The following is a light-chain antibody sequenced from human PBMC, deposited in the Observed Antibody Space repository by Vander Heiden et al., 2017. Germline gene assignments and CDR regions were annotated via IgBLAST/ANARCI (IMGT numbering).Light chain of an antibody. Sequence: EIVLTQSPGALSLSPGERATLSCRASQTVSENSLAWYQQKPGQAPRLLIFGASSRPTGLPDRFRGSGSGTDFTLTISRLEPEDFAVYYCQQYATSPFTFGPWTKVDI. CDR3: QQYATSPFT. J-gene: IGKJ3*01. CDR1: QTVSENS. CDR2: GAS. V-gene: IGKV3-20*01.